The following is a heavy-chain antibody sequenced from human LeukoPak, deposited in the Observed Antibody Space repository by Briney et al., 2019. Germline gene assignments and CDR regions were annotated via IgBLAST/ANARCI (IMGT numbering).Heavy chain of an antibody. CDR1: GYTFTSYY. CDR2: INPSGGST. CDR3: AREAPPGGYWNY. Sequence: ASVKVSCKASGYTFTSYYMHWVRQAPGQGLEWMGIINPSGGSTNYAQKFQGRVTMTRDTSTSTVYMELSSLRSEDTAVYYCAREAPPGGYWNYWGQGTLVTVSS. D-gene: IGHD3-22*01. V-gene: IGHV1-46*01. J-gene: IGHJ4*02.